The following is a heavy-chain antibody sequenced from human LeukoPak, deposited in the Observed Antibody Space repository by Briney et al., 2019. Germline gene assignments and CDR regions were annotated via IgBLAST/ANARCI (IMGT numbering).Heavy chain of an antibody. D-gene: IGHD3-3*01. CDR1: GFTFSSYG. Sequence: PGGSLRLSCAASGFTFSSYGMSWVRQAPGKGLEWVSAISGSGGSTYYADSVKGRFTISRDNSKNTLYLQMNSLRAEDTAVYYCAKGLLSGPRWYYDYCGQGTLVTVSS. CDR3: AKGLLSGPRWYYDY. J-gene: IGHJ4*02. V-gene: IGHV3-23*01. CDR2: ISGSGGST.